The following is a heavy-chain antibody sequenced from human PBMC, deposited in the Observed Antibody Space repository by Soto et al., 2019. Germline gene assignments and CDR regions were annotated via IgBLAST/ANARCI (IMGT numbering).Heavy chain of an antibody. CDR3: TTTTWYYYDSSGYYSPFGPWYYFDY. D-gene: IGHD3-22*01. J-gene: IGHJ4*02. CDR2: IKSKTDGGTT. Sequence: PGWSMRLSCAASGFTFSNAWMSWARQAPGKGLEWVGRIKSKTDGGTTDYAAPVKGRFTISRDDSKNTLYLQMNSLKTEDTAVYCCTTTTWYYYDSSGYYSPFGPWYYFDYWGQGTLVTVSS. V-gene: IGHV3-15*01. CDR1: GFTFSNAW.